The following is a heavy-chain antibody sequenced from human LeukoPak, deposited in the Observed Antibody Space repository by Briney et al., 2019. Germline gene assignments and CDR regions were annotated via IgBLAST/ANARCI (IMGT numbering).Heavy chain of an antibody. Sequence: PGGSLRLSCAASGFTFNGYWMNWVRQAPGKGLEWVANINGDESEKYYVDSVKGRFTISRDNAKNSLYLQMNSLRAEDMALYYCAKGVGVVVSDAFDIWGQGTMVTVSS. J-gene: IGHJ3*02. D-gene: IGHD2-2*01. CDR3: AKGVGVVVSDAFDI. V-gene: IGHV3-7*03. CDR1: GFTFNGYW. CDR2: INGDESEK.